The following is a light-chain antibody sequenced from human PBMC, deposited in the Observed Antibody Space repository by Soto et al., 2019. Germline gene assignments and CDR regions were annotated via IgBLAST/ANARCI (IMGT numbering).Light chain of an antibody. J-gene: IGKJ1*01. V-gene: IGKV1-6*01. CDR3: LQDYGYPWT. CDR1: QDIRND. Sequence: AIQMTQSPSSLSASVGDRVTISFRASQDIRNDLGWYQEKPGQAPKLLIYAASHLQSGVPSRFSGSGSDTDFTLTISSLQSEDFATYYCLQDYGYPWTFGQGTKVEI. CDR2: AAS.